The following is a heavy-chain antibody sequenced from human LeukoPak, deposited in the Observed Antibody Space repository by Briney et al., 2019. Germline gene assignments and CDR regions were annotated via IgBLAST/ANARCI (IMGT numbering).Heavy chain of an antibody. CDR2: VSGSGAHT. Sequence: GGSLRLSCAASGFTFSSYAMTWVRQAPGKGLQWVSAVSGSGAHTYYADSVKGRFTISRDNSKNTLYLQMNSLRAEDTAVYYCARYTTAGYSSGWYGPSFDYWGQGTLVTVSS. J-gene: IGHJ4*02. CDR1: GFTFSSYA. CDR3: ARYTTAGYSSGWYGPSFDY. D-gene: IGHD6-19*01. V-gene: IGHV3-23*01.